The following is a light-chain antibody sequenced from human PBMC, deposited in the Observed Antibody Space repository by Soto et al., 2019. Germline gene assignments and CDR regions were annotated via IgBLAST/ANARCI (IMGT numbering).Light chain of an antibody. J-gene: IGLJ3*02. V-gene: IGLV1-44*01. CDR1: SSNIGRNT. Sequence: QSGLTQPPSASGTPGQRIIISCSGSSSNIGRNTVNWYQHLPGRAPKVLIYRNSHRHSGVPDRFSGSRSGSSASLAISGLQSEDEADYYCAEWDDNVRGVVFCGGTKLTVL. CDR2: RNS. CDR3: AEWDDNVRGVV.